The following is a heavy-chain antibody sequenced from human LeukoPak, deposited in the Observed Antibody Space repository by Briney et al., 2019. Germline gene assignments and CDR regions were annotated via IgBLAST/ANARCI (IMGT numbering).Heavy chain of an antibody. CDR2: ITGGGDST. D-gene: IGHD2-2*01. CDR3: AKDPSRLYYSDY. J-gene: IGHJ4*02. Sequence: PGGSLRLSCAASGFSFSNYGMNWVRQAPGKGLEWVSGITGGGDSTYYADSVKGRFTISRDNSKNALYLQMNSLRAEDTAIYYCAKDPSRLYYSDYWGQGTLVTVSS. CDR1: GFSFSNYG. V-gene: IGHV3-23*01.